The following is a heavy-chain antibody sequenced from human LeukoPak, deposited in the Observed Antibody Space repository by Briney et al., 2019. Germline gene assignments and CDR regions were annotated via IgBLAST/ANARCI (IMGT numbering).Heavy chain of an antibody. J-gene: IGHJ4*02. D-gene: IGHD2-2*01. CDR2: INSDGSST. CDR1: GFTFSSYW. Sequence: GGSLRLSCAASGFTFSSYWMHWVRQAAGKGLVWVSRINSDGSSTSYADSVKGRFTISRDNAKNSLYLQMNSLRAEDTAVYYCAGGTRYCSSTSCADFDYWGQGTLVTVSS. CDR3: AGGTRYCSSTSCADFDY. V-gene: IGHV3-74*01.